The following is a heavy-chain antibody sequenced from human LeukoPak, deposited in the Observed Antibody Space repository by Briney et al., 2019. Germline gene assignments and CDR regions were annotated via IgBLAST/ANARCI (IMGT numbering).Heavy chain of an antibody. CDR1: GFTFSSYA. V-gene: IGHV3-23*01. Sequence: QPGGSLRLSCAASGFTFSSYAMTWVRQAPGKGLEWVSAIGGGGGDPYYADSVKGRFTISRDNSKNTMYLQMNSLRVEVTAVYYCAKNGGNSYGTGHFDHWGQGILVTVSS. D-gene: IGHD5-18*01. CDR3: AKNGGNSYGTGHFDH. J-gene: IGHJ4*02. CDR2: IGGGGGDP.